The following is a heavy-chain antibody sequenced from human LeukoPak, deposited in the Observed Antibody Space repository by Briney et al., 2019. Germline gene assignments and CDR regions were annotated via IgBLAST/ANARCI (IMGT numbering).Heavy chain of an antibody. D-gene: IGHD3-9*01. V-gene: IGHV4-59*01. CDR1: GGSISSYY. CDR2: IYYSGST. Sequence: PSETLSLICTVSGGSISSYYWSWIRQPPGKGLEWIGYIYYSGSTNYNPSLKSRVTISVDTSKNQFSLKLSSVTAADTAVYYCARVTGYMIEDYFDYWGQGTLVTVSS. J-gene: IGHJ4*02. CDR3: ARVTGYMIEDYFDY.